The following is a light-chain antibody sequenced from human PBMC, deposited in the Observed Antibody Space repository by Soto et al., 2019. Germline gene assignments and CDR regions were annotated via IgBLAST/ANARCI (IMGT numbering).Light chain of an antibody. CDR3: QQCYMGWT. Sequence: DIQMTQSPSTLSASVGDRVTITCRASQSIGRFLAWYQHQPGKAPKLLIYDASTLESGVPSRFIGTGSGTEFTFSITSLQPEDFGTYYCQQCYMGWTFGQGTKVDFK. J-gene: IGKJ1*01. CDR2: DAS. V-gene: IGKV1-5*01. CDR1: QSIGRF.